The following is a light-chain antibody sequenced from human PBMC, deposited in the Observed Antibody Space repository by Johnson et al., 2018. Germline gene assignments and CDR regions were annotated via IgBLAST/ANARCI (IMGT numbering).Light chain of an antibody. Sequence: QSVLTQPPSVSAAPGQKVTISCYGSSSNIGNNYVSWYQQLPGTAPKLLIYENNKRPSGIPARLSGSKYGTSATLGITGLQTGDEADYYCGTWDSSLSAGNVFGTGTKVTV. CDR1: SSNIGNNY. V-gene: IGLV1-51*02. CDR3: GTWDSSLSAGNV. J-gene: IGLJ1*01. CDR2: ENN.